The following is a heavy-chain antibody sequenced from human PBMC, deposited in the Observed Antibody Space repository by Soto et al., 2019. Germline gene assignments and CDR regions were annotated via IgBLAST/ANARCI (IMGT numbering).Heavy chain of an antibody. V-gene: IGHV1-58*02. CDR3: ARVYCSGGSCYGIDY. D-gene: IGHD2-15*01. J-gene: IGHJ4*02. Sequence: ASVKVSCKASGFTFTSSAMQWVRQARGQRLEWIGWIVVGSGNTNYAQEFQGRVTMTRDTSTSTVYMELSSLRSEDTAVYYCARVYCSGGSCYGIDYWGQGTLVTVSS. CDR1: GFTFTSSA. CDR2: IVVGSGNT.